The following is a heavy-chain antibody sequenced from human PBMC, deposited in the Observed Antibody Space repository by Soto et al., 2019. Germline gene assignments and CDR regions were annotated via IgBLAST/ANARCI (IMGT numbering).Heavy chain of an antibody. V-gene: IGHV1-2*02. D-gene: IGHD5-12*01. J-gene: IGHJ4*02. CDR1: GYTFTGYY. Sequence: ASVKVSCKASGYTFTGYYIHWVRQAPGQGLEWMGWINPNSGGTGYPQKFQGRVTMTRDSSITTAYMELSSLRSDDTAVYYCARANSGADDEFDYWGQGTPVTVSS. CDR2: INPNSGGT. CDR3: ARANSGADDEFDY.